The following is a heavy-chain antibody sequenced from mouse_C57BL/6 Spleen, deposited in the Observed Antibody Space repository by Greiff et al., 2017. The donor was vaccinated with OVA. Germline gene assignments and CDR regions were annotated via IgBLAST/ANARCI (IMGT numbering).Heavy chain of an antibody. CDR2: ISYDGSN. CDR1: GYSITSGYY. V-gene: IGHV3-6*01. CDR3: ASEAY. J-gene: IGHJ3*01. Sequence: EVKLMESGPGLVKPSQSLSLTCSVTGYSITSGYYWNWIRQFPGNKLEWMGYISYDGSNNYNPSLKNRISITRDTSKNQFFLKLNSVTTEDTATYSCASEAYWGQGTLVTVSA.